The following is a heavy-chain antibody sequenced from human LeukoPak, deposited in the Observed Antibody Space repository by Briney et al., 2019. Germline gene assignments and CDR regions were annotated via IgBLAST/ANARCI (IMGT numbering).Heavy chain of an antibody. D-gene: IGHD5-12*01. CDR3: ARDWRGGGYDYGDYHYYYMDV. V-gene: IGHV4-39*07. J-gene: IGHJ6*03. CDR1: GGSISSSSYY. Sequence: SETLSLTCTVSGGSISSSSYYWGWIRQPPGKGLEWIGSIYYSGSTYYNPSLKSRVTISVDTSKNQFSLKLSSVTAADTAVYYCARDWRGGGYDYGDYHYYYMDVWGKGTTVTVSS. CDR2: IYYSGST.